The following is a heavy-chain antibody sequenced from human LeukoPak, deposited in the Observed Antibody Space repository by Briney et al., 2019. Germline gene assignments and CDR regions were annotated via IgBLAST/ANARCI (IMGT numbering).Heavy chain of an antibody. CDR2: ISYDGSNK. CDR1: GFTFSSYA. Sequence: GALRLSCAASGFTFSSYAMHWVRQAPGKGLEWVAVISYDGSNKYYADSVKGRFTISRDNSKSTLYLQMNSLRAEDAAVYYCARESDSSSPVDYWGQGTLVTVSS. J-gene: IGHJ4*02. D-gene: IGHD6-6*01. CDR3: ARESDSSSPVDY. V-gene: IGHV3-30*01.